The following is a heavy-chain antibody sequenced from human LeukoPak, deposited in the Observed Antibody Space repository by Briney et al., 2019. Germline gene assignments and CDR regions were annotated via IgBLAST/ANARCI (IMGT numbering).Heavy chain of an antibody. CDR3: AKGGFAWNGYPCYFDY. Sequence: PAESLTLACPVSTFTLSSYAMSWVSQPQGKGLEWVSAISGSGGSTYYADSVKGRFAISRDNSKSTLDLQMNSLRAEDTAVYYCAKGGFAWNGYPCYFDYWGQGTLVTVSS. D-gene: IGHD3-3*01. CDR2: ISGSGGST. V-gene: IGHV3-23*01. J-gene: IGHJ4*02. CDR1: TFTLSSYA.